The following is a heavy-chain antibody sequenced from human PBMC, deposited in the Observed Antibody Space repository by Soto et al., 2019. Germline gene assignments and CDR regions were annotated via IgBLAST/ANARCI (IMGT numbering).Heavy chain of an antibody. D-gene: IGHD3-10*01. CDR1: GFPFSSYA. J-gene: IGHJ4*02. Sequence: EVQLLESGGGLVQPGGSLGLSCAASGFPFSSYAMTWVRQAPGKGLEWVSLISGSGGSTYYADSVKGRFTISRDNSRDTLYLQMNSLRAEDTAVYYCAKVHGSGSYNNFHDYWGQGTLVTVSS. CDR3: AKVHGSGSYNNFHDY. V-gene: IGHV3-23*01. CDR2: ISGSGGST.